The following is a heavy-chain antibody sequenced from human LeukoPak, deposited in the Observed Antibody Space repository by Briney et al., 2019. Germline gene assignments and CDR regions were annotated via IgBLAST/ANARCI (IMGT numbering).Heavy chain of an antibody. Sequence: GASVKVSCKASGGTFSSYAISWVRQAPGQGLEWMGGIIPIFGTANYAQKFQGRVTITTDESTSTAYMELSSLRSEDTAVYYCATHSGSYYYGMDVWGQGTTVTVSS. J-gene: IGHJ6*02. CDR3: ATHSGSYYYGMDV. D-gene: IGHD1-26*01. V-gene: IGHV1-69*05. CDR1: GGTFSSYA. CDR2: IIPIFGTA.